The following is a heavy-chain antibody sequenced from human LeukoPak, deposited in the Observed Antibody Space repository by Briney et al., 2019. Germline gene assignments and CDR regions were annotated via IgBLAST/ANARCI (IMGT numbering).Heavy chain of an antibody. CDR2: IHYTVAT. Sequence: PSETLSLTCAVYGGSITGYYWSWIRQTPGRGLEWVGEIHYTVATSYNPSLKSRATISTDTSKNQFSLRLSSVTAADTAVYYCARGNILTGYCFDFWGQGALVTVSS. V-gene: IGHV4-34*01. CDR1: GGSITGYY. J-gene: IGHJ4*02. CDR3: ARGNILTGYCFDF. D-gene: IGHD3-9*01.